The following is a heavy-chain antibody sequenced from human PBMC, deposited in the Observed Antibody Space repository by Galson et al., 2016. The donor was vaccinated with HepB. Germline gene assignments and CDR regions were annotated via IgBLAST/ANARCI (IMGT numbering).Heavy chain of an antibody. J-gene: IGHJ6*02. CDR2: IYPGDSDT. V-gene: IGHV5-51*03. CDR3: AIPSEPYYYGMDV. CDR1: GYSFTSYW. Sequence: QSGAEVKEPGESLKISCKGSGYSFTSYWIGWVRQMPGKGLEWVGIIYPGDSDTRYSPSFQGQVTISADKSISTAYLQWSSLKASDTAMYYCAIPSEPYYYGMDVWGQGTTVTVSS.